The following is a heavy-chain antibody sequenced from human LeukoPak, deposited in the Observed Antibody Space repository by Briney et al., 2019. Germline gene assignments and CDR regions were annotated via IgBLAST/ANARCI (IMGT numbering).Heavy chain of an antibody. Sequence: PSETLSLTCTVSGGSISSYYWSWIRQPPGKGLEWIGYIYYSGSTNYNPSLKSRVTISVDTSKNQFSLKLSSVTAADTAVYYCARRRTIAAAEYFDYWGQGTLVTVSS. CDR2: IYYSGST. CDR3: ARRRTIAAAEYFDY. D-gene: IGHD6-13*01. CDR1: GGSISSYY. J-gene: IGHJ4*02. V-gene: IGHV4-59*08.